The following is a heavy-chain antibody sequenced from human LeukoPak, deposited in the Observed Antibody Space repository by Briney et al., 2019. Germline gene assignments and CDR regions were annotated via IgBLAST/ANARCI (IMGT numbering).Heavy chain of an antibody. CDR2: VSAYNGNT. V-gene: IGHV1-18*01. CDR1: GYTFISYG. D-gene: IGHD3-10*01. CDR3: ARDLSYGSGIRNFDY. J-gene: IGHJ4*02. Sequence: ASEKVSCKASGYTFISYGISWVRQAPGQGPEWMGWVSAYNGNTSYVQKFQGRVTMTTDTSTRTVYMELRSLRSDDTAVYYCARDLSYGSGIRNFDYWGQGTLVIVSS.